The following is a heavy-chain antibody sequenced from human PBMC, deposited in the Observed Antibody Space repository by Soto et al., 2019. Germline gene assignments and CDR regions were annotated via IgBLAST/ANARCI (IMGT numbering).Heavy chain of an antibody. CDR3: AILGGTYYAFDF. Sequence: EVQLLESGGGLVQPGWSLRRSCAVSGFTINSHAMGWVRQAPGKGLEWVSAIGSRGRDTYYADSVKGRFTISRDNSKNTVSLQMNSLRAEDTAVYYCAILGGTYYAFDFWGQGTLVTVS. D-gene: IGHD1-26*01. CDR2: IGSRGRDT. V-gene: IGHV3-23*01. J-gene: IGHJ3*01. CDR1: GFTINSHA.